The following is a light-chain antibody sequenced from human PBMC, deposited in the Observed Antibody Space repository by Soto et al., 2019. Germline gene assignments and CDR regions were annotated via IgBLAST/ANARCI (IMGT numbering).Light chain of an antibody. CDR3: QQYHSFSFT. J-gene: IGKJ2*01. Sequence: DIQMTQSPSSLSASVGDRVTITCRASQSITYWLAWYQQKPGRAPKLLIYDVFNLQSGVPSRFRGSGSGTEFTLTISSLQPDDSATYYCQQYHSFSFTFGQGTTLEIK. V-gene: IGKV1-5*01. CDR2: DVF. CDR1: QSITYW.